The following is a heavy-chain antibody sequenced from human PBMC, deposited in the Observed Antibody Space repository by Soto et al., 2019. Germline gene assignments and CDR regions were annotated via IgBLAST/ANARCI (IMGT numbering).Heavy chain of an antibody. V-gene: IGHV4-31*03. CDR2: IYYSGST. Sequence: SETLSLTCTVSGGSIRSGDYYWSWVRQSPRRGLEWIGNIYYSGSTYYNPSLKSRLTISVDTSKNQFSLNLSSVTAADTAVYYCARDRLMATAGTARHYFGLDVWGQGTPVTVYS. D-gene: IGHD5-18*01. CDR1: GGSIRSGDYY. J-gene: IGHJ6*02. CDR3: ARDRLMATAGTARHYFGLDV.